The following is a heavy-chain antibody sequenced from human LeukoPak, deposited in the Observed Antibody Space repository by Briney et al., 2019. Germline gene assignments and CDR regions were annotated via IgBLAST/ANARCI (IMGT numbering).Heavy chain of an antibody. V-gene: IGHV3-74*01. J-gene: IGHJ4*02. CDR1: GFTFSNYW. CDR2: IDADGSST. CDR3: ATVFDF. Sequence: PGGSLRLSCGASGFTFSNYWMHWVRQVPGKGLVWVARIDADGSSTSYADSVQGRFTISRANAKNTLYLQMNSLRVEDTAVYYCATVFDFWGQGTLVTVSS.